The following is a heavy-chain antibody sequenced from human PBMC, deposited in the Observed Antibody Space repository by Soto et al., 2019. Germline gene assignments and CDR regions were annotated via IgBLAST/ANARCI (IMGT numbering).Heavy chain of an antibody. J-gene: IGHJ6*02. Sequence: GGSLRLSCAASGFTFSSYWMSWVRQAPGKGLEWVANIKQDGSEKYYVDSVKGRFTISRDNAKNSLYLQMNSLRAEDTAVYYCAREMQLRGYYYYGMDVWGQGTTVTVSS. D-gene: IGHD5-18*01. CDR1: GFTFSSYW. CDR2: IKQDGSEK. CDR3: AREMQLRGYYYYGMDV. V-gene: IGHV3-7*01.